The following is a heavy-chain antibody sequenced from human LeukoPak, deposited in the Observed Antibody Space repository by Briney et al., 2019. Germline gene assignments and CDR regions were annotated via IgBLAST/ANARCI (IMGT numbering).Heavy chain of an antibody. CDR2: INHSGST. V-gene: IGHV4-34*01. CDR3: ARGAVETYYYGSGSYYSSFDY. CDR1: GGSFSGYY. Sequence: TSETLSLTCAVYGGSFSGYYWSWIRQPPGKGLEWIGEINHSGSTNYNPSLKSRVTISVDTSKSQFSLKLSSVTAADTAVYYCARGAVETYYYGSGSYYSSFDYWGQGTLVTVSS. D-gene: IGHD3-10*01. J-gene: IGHJ4*02.